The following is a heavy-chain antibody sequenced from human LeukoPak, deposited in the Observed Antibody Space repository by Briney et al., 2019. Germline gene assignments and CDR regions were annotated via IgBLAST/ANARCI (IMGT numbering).Heavy chain of an antibody. Sequence: ASVKVSCKASGYTFTGYYMHWVRQAPGQGLEWMGWINPNSGGTNYAQKFQGRVTMTWDTSISTAYMELSRLRSDDTAVYYCAATEPDNYYYYGMGVWGQGTTVTVSS. CDR1: GYTFTGYY. CDR2: INPNSGGT. J-gene: IGHJ6*02. D-gene: IGHD4-17*01. V-gene: IGHV1-2*02. CDR3: AATEPDNYYYYGMGV.